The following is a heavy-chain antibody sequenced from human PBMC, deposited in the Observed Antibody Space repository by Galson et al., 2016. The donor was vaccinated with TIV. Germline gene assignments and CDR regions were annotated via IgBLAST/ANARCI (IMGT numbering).Heavy chain of an antibody. CDR1: AYTLIGYE. V-gene: IGHV3-48*03. CDR2: IDTSGATI. J-gene: IGHJ6*03. CDR3: ARVAVTGFYYYYMDV. D-gene: IGHD4-17*01. Sequence: LRLSCAASAYTLIGYEMTWVRQAPGKGLEWISNIDTSGATIYYADSVKGRFTISRDNAKKSLSLQMNSLRAEDTAVYYCARVAVTGFYYYYMDVWGKGTTVTVSS.